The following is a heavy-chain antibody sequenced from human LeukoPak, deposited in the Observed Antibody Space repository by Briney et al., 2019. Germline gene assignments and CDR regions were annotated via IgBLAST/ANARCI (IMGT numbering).Heavy chain of an antibody. CDR3: ARDEHSSGYSALSRFDY. V-gene: IGHV3-30*03. CDR2: ISYDGSNK. Sequence: PGGSLRLSCVASGFTFSSYWMNWARQAPGKGLEWVAVISYDGSNKYYADSVKGRFTISRDNSKNTLYLQMNSLRAEDTAVYYCARDEHSSGYSALSRFDYWGQGTLVTVSS. D-gene: IGHD3-22*01. J-gene: IGHJ4*02. CDR1: GFTFSSYW.